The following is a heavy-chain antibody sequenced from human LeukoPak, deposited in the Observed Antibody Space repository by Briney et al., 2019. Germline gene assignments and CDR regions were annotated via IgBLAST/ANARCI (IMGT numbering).Heavy chain of an antibody. CDR1: GFTFSSYA. CDR2: IGGSGDNT. CDR3: AKERTFGAHWYFDL. J-gene: IGHJ2*01. D-gene: IGHD3-10*01. V-gene: IGHV3-23*01. Sequence: PGGSLRLSCAASGFTFSSYAMSWVRQAPGKGLEWVSTIGGSGDNTYYADSVKGRVTISRDNSKNTVYLQMKSLRAEDTAVYYCAKERTFGAHWYFDLWGRGTLVTISS.